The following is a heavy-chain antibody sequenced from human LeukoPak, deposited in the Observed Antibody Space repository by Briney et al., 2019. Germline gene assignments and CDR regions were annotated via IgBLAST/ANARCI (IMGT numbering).Heavy chain of an antibody. V-gene: IGHV3-74*01. CDR1: GFTFSSYW. J-gene: IGHJ4*02. D-gene: IGHD4-23*01. Sequence: GGSLRLSCAASGFTFSSYWMHWVRQAPGKGLVWVSRIDRDGSRINYADSAKGRFTISRDNGKNTLFLQMNSLRAEDAAVYYCVRGNDYGGPHYWGQGTLVTVSS. CDR2: IDRDGSRI. CDR3: VRGNDYGGPHY.